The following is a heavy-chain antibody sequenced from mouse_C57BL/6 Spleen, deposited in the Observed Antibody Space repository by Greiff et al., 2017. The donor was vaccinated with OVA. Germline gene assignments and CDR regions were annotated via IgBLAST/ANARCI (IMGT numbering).Heavy chain of an antibody. CDR2: ISYSGST. CDR1: GYSITSGYD. D-gene: IGHD1-1*01. CDR3: ASGGSSFWYFDV. V-gene: IGHV3-1*01. Sequence: EVKVEESGPGMVKPSQSLSLTCTVTGYSITSGYDWHWIRHFPGNKLEWMGYISYSGSTNYNPSLKSRISITHDTSKNHFFLKLNSVTTEDTATYYCASGGSSFWYFDVWGTGTTVTVSS. J-gene: IGHJ1*03.